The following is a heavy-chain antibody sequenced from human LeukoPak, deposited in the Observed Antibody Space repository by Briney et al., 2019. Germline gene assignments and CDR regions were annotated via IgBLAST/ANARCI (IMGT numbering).Heavy chain of an antibody. CDR2: ISYDGSNK. V-gene: IGHV3-30*18. Sequence: GGSLRLSCAASGFTFSSYGMHWVRQAPGKGLEWVAVISYDGSNKYYADSVKGRFTISRDNSKNTLYLQMNSLRAEDTAVYYCAKGGKVPAAISASWYSFSSSEFDHWGQGTLVTVSS. D-gene: IGHD2-2*01. CDR1: GFTFSSYG. J-gene: IGHJ4*02. CDR3: AKGGKVPAAISASWYSFSSSEFDH.